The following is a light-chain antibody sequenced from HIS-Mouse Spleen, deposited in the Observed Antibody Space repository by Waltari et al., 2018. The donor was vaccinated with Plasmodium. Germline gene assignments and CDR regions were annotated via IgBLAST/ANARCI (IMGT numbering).Light chain of an antibody. Sequence: DIQMTQSPSTLSASVGDRVTITCRASQSSSSWLAWYQQKPGKAPKLLIYKASSLERGVPSRFSGRGSGTELPLTISSLQPDNFATYYCQQYNSYSWTFGQGTKVEIK. CDR2: KAS. V-gene: IGKV1-5*03. J-gene: IGKJ1*01. CDR3: QQYNSYSWT. CDR1: QSSSSW.